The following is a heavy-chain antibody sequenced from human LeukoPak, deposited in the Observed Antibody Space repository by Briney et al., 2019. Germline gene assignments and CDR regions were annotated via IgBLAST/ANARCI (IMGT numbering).Heavy chain of an antibody. CDR2: IAYDGGNV. J-gene: IGHJ4*02. CDR1: GFTFSPYP. V-gene: IGHV3-30*03. D-gene: IGHD6-6*01. CDR3: VRDPSARFYFDY. Sequence: GGSLRLSCATSGFTFSPYPMHWVRQAPGKGLEWVAVIAYDGGNVFYAPSVRGRFTISRDNSRGTLSLQMNSLKVEDTALDYCVRDPSARFYFDYWGQGTLVTVSS.